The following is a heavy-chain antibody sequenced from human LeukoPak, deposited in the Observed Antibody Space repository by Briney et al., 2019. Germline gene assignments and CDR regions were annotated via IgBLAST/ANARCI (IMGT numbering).Heavy chain of an antibody. V-gene: IGHV1-24*01. J-gene: IGHJ3*02. CDR1: GYTLTELS. D-gene: IGHD6-6*01. CDR2: FDPEDGET. Sequence: ASVKVSCKVSGYTLTELSMHWVRQAPGKGLEWMGGFDPEDGETIYAQKFQGRVTMIEDTSTDTAYMELSSLRSEDTAVYYCATGQVQYSRDHAFDIWGQGTMVTVSS. CDR3: ATGQVQYSRDHAFDI.